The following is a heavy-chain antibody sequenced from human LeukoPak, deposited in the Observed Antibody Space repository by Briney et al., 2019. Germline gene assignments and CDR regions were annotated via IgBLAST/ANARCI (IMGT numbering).Heavy chain of an antibody. V-gene: IGHV1-8*01. CDR1: GYTFTSYD. J-gene: IGHJ4*02. CDR3: ARGSNLDYGVQIDY. D-gene: IGHD4-17*01. CDR2: MNPNSGNT. Sequence: ASVKVSCKASGYTFTSYDINWVRQVTGQGLEWMGWMNPNSGNTGCAQKFQGRVTMTRNTSISTAYMELSSLRSEDTAVYYCARGSNLDYGVQIDYWGQGTLVTVSS.